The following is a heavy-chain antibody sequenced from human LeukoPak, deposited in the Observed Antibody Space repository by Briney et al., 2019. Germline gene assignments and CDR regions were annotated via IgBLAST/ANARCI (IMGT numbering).Heavy chain of an antibody. D-gene: IGHD5-18*01. J-gene: IGHJ4*02. CDR2: INPNSGGT. Sequence: RQAPGXXXXGMGWINPNSGGTNYAQKFQGRVTMTRDTSISTAYMELSRLRSDDTAVYYCARDQGWIQLWWVDYWGQGTLVTVSS. V-gene: IGHV1-2*02. CDR3: ARDQGWIQLWWVDY.